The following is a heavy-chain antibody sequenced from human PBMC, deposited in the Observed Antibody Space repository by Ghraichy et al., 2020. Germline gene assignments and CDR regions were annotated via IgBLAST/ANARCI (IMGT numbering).Heavy chain of an antibody. CDR3: ARDGGYFLAFDY. J-gene: IGHJ4*02. CDR2: IFNSGIT. D-gene: IGHD3-22*01. V-gene: IGHV4-31*03. CDR1: GGSVSSGGHY. Sequence: SQTLSLTGSVSGGSVSSGGHYWTWIRQNPGKGLEWIGFIFNSGITYYNPSLKCRASISADTSKNQFSLKLDSVTAADTAVYYCARDGGYFLAFDYWGQGTPVTVSS.